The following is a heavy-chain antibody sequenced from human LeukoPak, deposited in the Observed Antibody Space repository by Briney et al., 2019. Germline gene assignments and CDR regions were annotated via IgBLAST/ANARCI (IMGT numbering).Heavy chain of an antibody. V-gene: IGHV1-46*01. CDR1: GYTFTNFY. CDR3: ARGSSVWFDY. D-gene: IGHD6-19*01. Sequence: ASVKVSCKTSGYTFTNFYLHWVRQAPGQGLEWMGIINCSGGTSNYAHKFQGRVSITRDTSTSAVYMDLSSLRSEDTAVYYCARGSSVWFDYWGQGTLVTVSS. J-gene: IGHJ4*02. CDR2: INCSGGTS.